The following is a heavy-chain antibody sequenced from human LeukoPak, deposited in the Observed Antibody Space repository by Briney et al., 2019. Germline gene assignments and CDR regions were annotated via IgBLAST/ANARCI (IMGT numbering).Heavy chain of an antibody. Sequence: SETLSLTCAVYGGSFSGYYWGWIRQPPGKGLEWIGEINHSGSTNYNPSLKSRVTISVDTSKNQFSLKLSSVTAADTAVYYCARESVVAALDYWGQGTLVTVSS. CDR1: GGSFSGYY. CDR3: ARESVVAALDY. V-gene: IGHV4-34*01. D-gene: IGHD2-15*01. CDR2: INHSGST. J-gene: IGHJ4*02.